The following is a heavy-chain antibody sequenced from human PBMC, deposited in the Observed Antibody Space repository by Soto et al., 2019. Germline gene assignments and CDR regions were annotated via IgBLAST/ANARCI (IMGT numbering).Heavy chain of an antibody. CDR2: ISYDGSNK. D-gene: IGHD3-22*01. J-gene: IGHJ6*04. CDR1: GFTFSSYG. Sequence: PGGSLRLSCAASGFTFSSYGMHWVRQAPGKGLERVAVISYDGSNKYYADSVKGRFTISRDNSKNTLYLQMNSLRAEDTAVYYCAKRRSYYDNSGRCYGVPLDVWGKVTTVTVSS. CDR3: AKRRSYYDNSGRCYGVPLDV. V-gene: IGHV3-30*18.